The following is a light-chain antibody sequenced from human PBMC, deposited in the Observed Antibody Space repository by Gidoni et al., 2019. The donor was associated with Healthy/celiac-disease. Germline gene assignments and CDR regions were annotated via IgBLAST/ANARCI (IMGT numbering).Light chain of an antibody. Sequence: SSELTQPPSVSVSPGQTASITCSGDQLGDKYACWYQQKPGQSPVLVIYQDSKRPSGIPERFSGSNSGNTATLTISGTQAMDEADYYCQAWDSSTAGVVFGGGTKLTVL. J-gene: IGLJ2*01. V-gene: IGLV3-1*01. CDR2: QDS. CDR1: QLGDKY. CDR3: QAWDSSTAGVV.